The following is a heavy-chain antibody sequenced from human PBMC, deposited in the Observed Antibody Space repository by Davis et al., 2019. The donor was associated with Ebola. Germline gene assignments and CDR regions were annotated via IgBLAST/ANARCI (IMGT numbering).Heavy chain of an antibody. V-gene: IGHV4-59*08. CDR3: ARYAQTNYGTNTDCHRWYDP. J-gene: IGHJ5*02. CDR1: GGSISNFY. Sequence: PSETLSLTCTVSGGSISNFYWSWIRQLPGKGLEWIGWINYSGTTSYNPSLKSRVTISVDTSKNQFSLRVTSVTAADTAVYYCARYAQTNYGTNTDCHRWYDPWGQGTLGTVSS. CDR2: INYSGTT. D-gene: IGHD4-17*01.